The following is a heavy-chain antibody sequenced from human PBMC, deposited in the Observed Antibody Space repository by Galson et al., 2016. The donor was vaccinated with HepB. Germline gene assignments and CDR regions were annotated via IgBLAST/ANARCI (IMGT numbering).Heavy chain of an antibody. D-gene: IGHD2-15*01. J-gene: IGHJ6*02. CDR1: GDSINSGGYY. V-gene: IGHV4-31*03. CDR3: ARDIEPPYYYGVDV. Sequence: TLSLTCTVSGDSINSGGYYWTWIRQHPGKGLEWIGYIYYSGSTYYNPSLKSRVTISVDTPKKQFSLKLSSVTAADTAVYYCARDIEPPYYYGVDVWGQGTTVTVSS. CDR2: IYYSGST.